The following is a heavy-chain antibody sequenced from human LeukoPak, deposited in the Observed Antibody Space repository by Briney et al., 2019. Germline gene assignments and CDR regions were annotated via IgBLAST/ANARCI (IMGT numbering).Heavy chain of an antibody. Sequence: SETLSLTCTVSGGSISSGDYFWSWIRQPPGKGLEWIGYIYYSGSTYYNPSLKGRVTISVDTSKNQFSLKLSSVTAADTAVYYCASIFYYDSSGYPDYWGQGTLVTVSS. V-gene: IGHV4-30-4*01. CDR2: IYYSGST. CDR1: GGSISSGDYF. D-gene: IGHD3-22*01. CDR3: ASIFYYDSSGYPDY. J-gene: IGHJ4*02.